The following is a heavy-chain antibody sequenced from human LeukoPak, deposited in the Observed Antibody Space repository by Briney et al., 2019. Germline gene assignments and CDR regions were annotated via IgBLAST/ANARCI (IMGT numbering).Heavy chain of an antibody. CDR3: ARDGSGWLRY. J-gene: IGHJ4*02. V-gene: IGHV4-59*12. CDR1: GGSISSYY. Sequence: SETLSLTCTVSGGSISSYYWSWIRQPPGKGLEWIGEIYHSGSTNYNPSLKSRVTISVDKSENQFSLKLTSVTAADTAVYYCARDGSGWLRYWGQGTLVTVSS. CDR2: IYHSGST. D-gene: IGHD6-19*01.